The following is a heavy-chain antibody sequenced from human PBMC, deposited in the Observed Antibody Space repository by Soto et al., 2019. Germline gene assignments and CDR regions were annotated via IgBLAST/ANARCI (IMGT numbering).Heavy chain of an antibody. CDR1: GFTVSSNY. CDR2: IYSGGST. J-gene: IGHJ4*02. Sequence: GGSLRLSCAASGFTVSSNYMSWVRQAPGKGLEWVSVIYSGGSTYYADSVKGRFTISRDNSKNTLYLQMNSLRAEDTAVYYCAGNTYYYSGGYSSVDYWGQGTLVTVSS. D-gene: IGHD1-26*01. V-gene: IGHV3-66*01. CDR3: AGNTYYYSGGYSSVDY.